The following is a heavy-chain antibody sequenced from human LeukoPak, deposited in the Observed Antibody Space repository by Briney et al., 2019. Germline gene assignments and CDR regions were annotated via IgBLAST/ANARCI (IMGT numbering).Heavy chain of an antibody. J-gene: IGHJ4*02. CDR3: ARGRRWLQSLGLFDY. CDR1: GGSFSGYY. D-gene: IGHD5-24*01. CDR2: INDSGST. V-gene: IGHV4-34*01. Sequence: SETLSLTCAVYGGSFSGYYWSWIRQPPGKGLEWIGGINDSGSTNYNPSLKSRVTISVDTSKNQFSLKLISVTAADTAVYYCARGRRWLQSLGLFDYWGQRTLVTVSS.